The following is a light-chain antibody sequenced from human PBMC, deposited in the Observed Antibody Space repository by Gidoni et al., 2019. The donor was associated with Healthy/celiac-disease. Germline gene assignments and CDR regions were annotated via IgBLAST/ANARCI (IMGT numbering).Light chain of an antibody. CDR3: AAWDDSLRGRV. CDR2: RNN. V-gene: IGLV1-47*01. CDR1: SSNIGSNY. J-gene: IGLJ2*01. Sequence: SVLTQPPSASGTPGQGVTISCSGSSSNIGSNYVYWYQQLPGTAPKLLIYRNNQRPSGVPDRFSGSKSGTSASLAISGLRSEDEADYYCAAWDDSLRGRVFGGGTKLTVL.